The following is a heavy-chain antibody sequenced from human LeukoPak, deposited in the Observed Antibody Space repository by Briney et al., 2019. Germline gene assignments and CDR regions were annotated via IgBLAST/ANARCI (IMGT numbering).Heavy chain of an antibody. CDR1: GGSFSGYY. Sequence: PSETLSLTCAAYGGSFSGYYWSWIRQPPGKGLEWIGEINHSGSTNYNPSLKSRVTISVDTSKNQFSLKLSSVTAADTAVYYCARGYGDFWSGSYGDWGQGTLVTVSS. CDR2: INHSGST. V-gene: IGHV4-34*01. CDR3: ARGYGDFWSGSYGD. D-gene: IGHD3-3*01. J-gene: IGHJ4*02.